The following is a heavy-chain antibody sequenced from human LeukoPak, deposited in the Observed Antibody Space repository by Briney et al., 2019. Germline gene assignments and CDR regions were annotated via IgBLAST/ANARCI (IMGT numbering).Heavy chain of an antibody. Sequence: ASVKVSCKASGYTFTSYGISWVRQAPGQGLEWMGWISAYNGNTNDAQKLQGRVTMTTDTTTATAYMELRSLSSDNTAVYYCARVTYYDFWSGYPFYYYYYMDVWGKGTTVTVSS. CDR1: GYTFTSYG. D-gene: IGHD3-3*01. V-gene: IGHV1-18*01. J-gene: IGHJ6*03. CDR3: ARVTYYDFWSGYPFYYYYYMDV. CDR2: ISAYNGNT.